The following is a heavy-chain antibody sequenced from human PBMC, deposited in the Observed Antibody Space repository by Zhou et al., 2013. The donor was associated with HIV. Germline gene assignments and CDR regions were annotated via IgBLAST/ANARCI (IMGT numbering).Heavy chain of an antibody. CDR2: ISGHNDMT. J-gene: IGHJ5*02. V-gene: IGHV1-18*01. Sequence: QIQLLQSGADVKKPGASVRVSCKVVGYTLANLAIHWVRRPPGNGLEWLGWISGHNDMTDSAQRLQGRVSLTTDTSTNTADMELKSLTYDDTAMYFCTRGAAAGAARRGFDLWGQGTLLTVSS. D-gene: IGHD6-6*01. CDR1: GYTLANLA. CDR3: TRGAAAGAARRGFDL.